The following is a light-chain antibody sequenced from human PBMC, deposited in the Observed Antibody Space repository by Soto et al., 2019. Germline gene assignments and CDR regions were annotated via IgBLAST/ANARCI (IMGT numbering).Light chain of an antibody. Sequence: EVVMTQSPATLSVSPGEGVTLSCRASQSVRTNVAWYQQIPGQAPRLLVYGASTRATGVPARFTGSGSGIEFSLTISSLLSEDSAFYYCQQYFNWPLTWTFGPGTKV. CDR2: GAS. V-gene: IGKV3-15*01. J-gene: IGKJ1*01. CDR3: QQYFNWPLTWT. CDR1: QSVRTN.